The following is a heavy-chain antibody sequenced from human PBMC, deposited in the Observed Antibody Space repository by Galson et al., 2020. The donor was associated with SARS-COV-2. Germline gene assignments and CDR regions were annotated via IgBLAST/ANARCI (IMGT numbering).Heavy chain of an antibody. V-gene: IGHV3-11*01. J-gene: IGHJ6*04. CDR3: ARVWVTTLLLVSGRDV. CDR1: GITFSDYY. Sequence: GESPKISRAASGITFSDYYMSWIHQAPGKGLEWVSYISSSGSTIYYADSVKGRFTISRDNAKNSLYLQMNSLRAEDTAVYYCARVWVTTLLLVSGRDVWGEGTTVTVSS. D-gene: IGHD4-17*01. CDR2: ISSSGSTI.